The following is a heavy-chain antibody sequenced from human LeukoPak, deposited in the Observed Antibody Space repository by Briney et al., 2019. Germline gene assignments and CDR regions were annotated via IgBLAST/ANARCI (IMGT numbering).Heavy chain of an antibody. V-gene: IGHV1-2*02. CDR1: GYTFTSYD. D-gene: IGHD3-10*01. Sequence: ASVKVSCKASGYTFTSYDINWVRQATGQGLEWMGWINPNSGGTNYAQKFQGRVTMTRDTAIRTAYMEMRRLRSDDTAVYYCASGGDHYYGSGSYYNDAFDIWGQGTMVTVSS. J-gene: IGHJ3*02. CDR2: INPNSGGT. CDR3: ASGGDHYYGSGSYYNDAFDI.